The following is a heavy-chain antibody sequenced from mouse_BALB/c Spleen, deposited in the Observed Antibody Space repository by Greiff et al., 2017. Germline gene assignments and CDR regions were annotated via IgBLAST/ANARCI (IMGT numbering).Heavy chain of an antibody. CDR1: GYTFTSYV. CDR3: ARNGNYYFDY. CDR2: INPYNDGT. V-gene: IGHV1-14*01. J-gene: IGHJ2*01. D-gene: IGHD2-1*01. Sequence: VQLQQSGPELVKPGASVKMSCKASGYTFTSYVMHWVKQKPGQGLEWIGYINPYNDGTKYNAKFKGKATLTVDTSSSTAYMQLSSLTSEDTAVYFCARNGNYYFDYWGQGTTLTVSS.